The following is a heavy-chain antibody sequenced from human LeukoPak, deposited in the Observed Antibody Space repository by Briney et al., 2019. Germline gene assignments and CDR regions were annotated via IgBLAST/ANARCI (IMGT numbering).Heavy chain of an antibody. CDR2: IYYSGST. Sequence: PSETLSLTCTVSGGSISSGDYYWSWLRQPPGKGLEWIGYIYYSGSTYYNPSLKSRVTISVDTSKNKFSLKLSSVTAADTAVYYCARAGATRTDDAFDIWGQGTMVTVSS. V-gene: IGHV4-30-4*08. CDR3: ARAGATRTDDAFDI. J-gene: IGHJ3*02. CDR1: GGSISSGDYY. D-gene: IGHD1-26*01.